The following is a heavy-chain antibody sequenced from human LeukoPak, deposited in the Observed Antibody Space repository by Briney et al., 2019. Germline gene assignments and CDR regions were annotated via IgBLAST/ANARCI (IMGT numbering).Heavy chain of an antibody. J-gene: IGHJ3*02. CDR3: GKDPNGDYIGAFDM. Sequence: GGSLRLSCAASGFTFSKFGMIWVRQAPGKGLEWVSGISASSSNTYYADSVKGRSTISRDNAKNTLYLEMNSLRAEDTAVYYCGKDPNGDYIGAFDMWGRGTMVTVSP. CDR2: ISASSSNT. CDR1: GFTFSKFG. D-gene: IGHD4-17*01. V-gene: IGHV3-23*01.